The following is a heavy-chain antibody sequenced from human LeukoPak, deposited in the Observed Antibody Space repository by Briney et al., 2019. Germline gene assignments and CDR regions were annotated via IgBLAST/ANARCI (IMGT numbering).Heavy chain of an antibody. CDR2: IYSTGDT. V-gene: IGHV4-59*01. CDR3: ARGSRVYDRSGFHTWHDY. J-gene: IGHJ4*03. CDR1: GASINNYY. Sequence: SETLSLTCTVSGASINNYYWSWVRQPPLKGLEWIGYIYSTGDTSYNPSLESRVSISMDTSKNHFSLEITSVTAADTAVYYCARGSRVYDRSGFHTWHDYWGHGILVTVSS. D-gene: IGHD3-22*01.